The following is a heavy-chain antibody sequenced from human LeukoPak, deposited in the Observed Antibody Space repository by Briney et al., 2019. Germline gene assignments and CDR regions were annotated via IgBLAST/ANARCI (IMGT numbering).Heavy chain of an antibody. CDR3: ARDQPRLYYFDY. Sequence: PGGSLRLSCAASGFTFSSYSMNWVRQAPGKGLEWVSSISSSSSYIYYADSVKGRFTISRDNAKNSLYLQVNSLRAEDTAVYYCARDQPRLYYFDYWGQGTLVTVSS. D-gene: IGHD2-21*02. V-gene: IGHV3-21*01. J-gene: IGHJ4*02. CDR2: ISSSSSYI. CDR1: GFTFSSYS.